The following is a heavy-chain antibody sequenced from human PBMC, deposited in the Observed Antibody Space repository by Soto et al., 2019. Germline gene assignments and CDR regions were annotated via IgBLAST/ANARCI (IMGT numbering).Heavy chain of an antibody. CDR1: GGSISSSNW. J-gene: IGHJ5*02. V-gene: IGHV4-4*02. D-gene: IGHD6-13*01. Sequence: QVQLQESDPGLVKPSGTLSLTCAVSGGSISSSNWWSWVRQPPGKGLEWIGEIYHSGSTNYNPSLKSRVTISVDKSKNQFSLKLSSVTAADTAVYYGASVYSSSWYGGWFDPWGQGTLVTVSS. CDR2: IYHSGST. CDR3: ASVYSSSWYGGWFDP.